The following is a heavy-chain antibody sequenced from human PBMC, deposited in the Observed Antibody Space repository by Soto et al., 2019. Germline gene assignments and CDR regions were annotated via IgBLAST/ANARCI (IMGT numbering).Heavy chain of an antibody. CDR1: GVSISSYY. CDR2: INHSGST. CDR3: ATRIAVAGTDYGMDV. Sequence: SETLSLTCTVSGVSISSYYWSWIRQPPGKGLEWIGEINHSGSTNYNPSLKSRVTISVDTSKNQFSLKLSSVTAADTAVYYCATRIAVAGTDYGMDVWGQGTTVTVSS. D-gene: IGHD6-19*01. J-gene: IGHJ6*02. V-gene: IGHV4-34*01.